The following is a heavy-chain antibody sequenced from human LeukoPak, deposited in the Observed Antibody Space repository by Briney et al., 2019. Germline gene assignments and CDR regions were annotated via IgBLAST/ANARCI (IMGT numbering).Heavy chain of an antibody. CDR3: AKDNNSWSVYDY. Sequence: PGGSLRLSCSASGFTLSPYWMHWVRQAPGKGLVWVSRINSDGSSTTYADSVKGRFTISRDNTKNTLYLQMNSLRAEDTAVYYCAKDNNSWSVYDYWGQGTLVTVSS. CDR1: GFTLSPYW. D-gene: IGHD6-13*01. V-gene: IGHV3-74*01. J-gene: IGHJ4*02. CDR2: INSDGSST.